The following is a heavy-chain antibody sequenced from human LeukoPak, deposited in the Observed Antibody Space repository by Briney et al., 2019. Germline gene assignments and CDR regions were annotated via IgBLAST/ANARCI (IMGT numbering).Heavy chain of an antibody. CDR3: ARVSGYESFDY. CDR2: ISSSSSYT. D-gene: IGHD5-12*01. CDR1: GFTFSTYS. V-gene: IGHV3-21*04. Sequence: PGGSLRLSCAASGFTFSTYSMNWVRQAPGKGLEWVSSISSSSSYTNYADSVKGRFTISRDNAKNSLYLQMNSLRAEDTAVYYCARVSGYESFDYWGQGTLVTVSS. J-gene: IGHJ4*02.